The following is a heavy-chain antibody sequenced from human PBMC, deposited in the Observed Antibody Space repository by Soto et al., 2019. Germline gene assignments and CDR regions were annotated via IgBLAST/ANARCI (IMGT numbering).Heavy chain of an antibody. D-gene: IGHD1-20*01. Sequence: VKVSCKASGYTFTSYYMHWVRQAPGQGLEWMGIINPSGGSTSYAQRFQGRVTMTRDTSTSTVYMELSSLRSEDTAVYYCARATNWNDPDYWGQGTLVTVSS. CDR1: GYTFTSYY. CDR3: ARATNWNDPDY. J-gene: IGHJ4*02. V-gene: IGHV1-46*01. CDR2: INPSGGST.